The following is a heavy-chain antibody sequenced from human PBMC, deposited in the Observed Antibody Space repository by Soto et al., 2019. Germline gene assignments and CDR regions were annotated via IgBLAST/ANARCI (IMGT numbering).Heavy chain of an antibody. J-gene: IGHJ4*02. CDR2: IYAIGDT. CDR1: GFSISSYY. CDR3: ARRLDY. Sequence: SETLSLTCTVSGFSISSYYWSWIRQTPGKGLEWIGYIYAIGDTAYNPSLKNRVTMSVDTSKNQFSLRLRSVTAADTAVYYCARRLDYWDQGTLVTVSS. V-gene: IGHV4-59*01.